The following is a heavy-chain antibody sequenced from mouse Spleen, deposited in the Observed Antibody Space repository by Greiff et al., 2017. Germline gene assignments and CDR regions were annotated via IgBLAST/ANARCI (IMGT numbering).Heavy chain of an antibody. CDR3: ARSGFTTVVDAMDY. V-gene: IGHV1-54*01. CDR1: GYAFTNYL. D-gene: IGHD1-1*01. CDR2: INPGSGGT. Sequence: QVQLQQSGAELVRPGTSVKVSCKASGYAFTNYLIEWVKQRPGQGLEWIGVINPGSGGTNYNEKFKGKATLTADKSSSTAYMQLSSLTSDDSAVYFCARSGFTTVVDAMDYWGQGTSVTVSS. J-gene: IGHJ4*01.